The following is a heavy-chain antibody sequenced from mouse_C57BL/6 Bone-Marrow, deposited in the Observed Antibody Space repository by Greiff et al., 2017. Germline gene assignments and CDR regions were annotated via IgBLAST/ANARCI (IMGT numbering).Heavy chain of an antibody. CDR2: IWPGGGT. CDR1: GFSFTSYA. Sequence: VQLVESGPGLVAPSQSLSITCTVSGFSFTSYAISWVRQRPGKGLEWLGVIWPGGGTNYNSALISRLSISKDNSKSQVFLNMTSLQADDTARYYSARNLFYAMDYWGQGTSVTVSS. J-gene: IGHJ4*01. CDR3: ARNLFYAMDY. V-gene: IGHV2-9-1*01.